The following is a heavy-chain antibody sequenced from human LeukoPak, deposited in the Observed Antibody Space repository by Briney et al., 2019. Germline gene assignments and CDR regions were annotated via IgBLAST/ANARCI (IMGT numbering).Heavy chain of an antibody. Sequence: SETLSLTCAVYGGSFSGYYWSWIRQPPGKGLGWIGEINHSGSTNYNPSLKSRVAISVDTSKNQFSLKLSSVTAADTAVYYCAREQIAKYYYGSGSYYPASFDYWGQGTLVTVSS. D-gene: IGHD3-10*01. CDR2: INHSGST. V-gene: IGHV4-34*01. CDR1: GGSFSGYY. CDR3: AREQIAKYYYGSGSYYPASFDY. J-gene: IGHJ4*02.